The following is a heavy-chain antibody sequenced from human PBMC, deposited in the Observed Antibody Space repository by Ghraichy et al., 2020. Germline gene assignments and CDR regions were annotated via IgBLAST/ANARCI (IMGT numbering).Heavy chain of an antibody. Sequence: GGSLRLSCVASGFTFSSYDMHWVRQATGKGLEWVSAIGTADDTFYPDSVKGRFTISRENAKNSLYLQMNSLRAEDTAVYYCARFKTGTTGRGYGMDVWGQGTTVTVSS. CDR1: GFTFSSYD. V-gene: IGHV3-13*01. CDR2: IGTADDT. CDR3: ARFKTGTTGRGYGMDV. D-gene: IGHD1-7*01. J-gene: IGHJ6*02.